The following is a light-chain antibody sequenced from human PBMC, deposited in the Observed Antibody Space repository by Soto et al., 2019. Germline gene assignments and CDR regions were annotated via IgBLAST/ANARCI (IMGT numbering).Light chain of an antibody. CDR2: GAS. V-gene: IGKV3-20*01. CDR3: QQYAEGTPIT. Sequence: ESLLRQSPGRLSVVPGERASLSCMASQNVNNRLAWYQQKAGQAPRLLISGASSRATGIPDRFSGSGSGTDFTLTISRLESDDFALYYCQQYAEGTPITFGQGTRLEIK. CDR1: QNVNNR. J-gene: IGKJ5*01.